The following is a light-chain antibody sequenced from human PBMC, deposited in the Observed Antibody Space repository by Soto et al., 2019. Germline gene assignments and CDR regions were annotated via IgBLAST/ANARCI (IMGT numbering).Light chain of an antibody. J-gene: IGKJ5*01. V-gene: IGKV3-11*01. Sequence: EILLTQSPATLSLSPGERATLSCRASQSVNSYLAWYQQRPGQAPRLLIYDASNRDTGIPARFSGRGSGTDFTLPISRLETEDFEVYYCQQRSNWPITFGQGTRLEIK. CDR1: QSVNSY. CDR2: DAS. CDR3: QQRSNWPIT.